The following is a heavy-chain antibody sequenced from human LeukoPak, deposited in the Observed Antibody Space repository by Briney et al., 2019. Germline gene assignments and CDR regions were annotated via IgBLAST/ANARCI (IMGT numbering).Heavy chain of an antibody. CDR3: ARGRDGYNYGY. Sequence: SETLSLTCAAYGGSFSGYYWSWIRQPPGKGLEWIGEINHSGSTNYNPSLKSRVTISVDTSKNQFSLKLSSVTAADTAVYYCARGRDGYNYGYWGQGTLVTVSS. V-gene: IGHV4-34*01. D-gene: IGHD5-24*01. CDR2: INHSGST. CDR1: GGSFSGYY. J-gene: IGHJ4*02.